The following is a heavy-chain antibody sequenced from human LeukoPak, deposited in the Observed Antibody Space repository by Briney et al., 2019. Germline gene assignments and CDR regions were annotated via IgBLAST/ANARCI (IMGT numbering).Heavy chain of an antibody. V-gene: IGHV3-48*02. CDR1: GLTLSSYS. J-gene: IGHJ4*02. CDR3: ARDVEQWLVRVYYFDY. Sequence: PGGSLRLSCATSGLTLSSYSMNWVRQAPGKGLEWISYISSGSTTIYYADSVKGRFTISRDNAKNSLYLQMNSLRDEDTAVYYCARDVEQWLVRVYYFDYWGQGTLVTVSS. D-gene: IGHD6-19*01. CDR2: ISSGSTTI.